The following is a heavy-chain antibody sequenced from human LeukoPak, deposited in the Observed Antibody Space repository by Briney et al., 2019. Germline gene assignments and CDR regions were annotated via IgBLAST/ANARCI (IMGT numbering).Heavy chain of an antibody. CDR1: GFTFSSYG. D-gene: IGHD3-16*01. Sequence: TGGSLRLSCAASGFTFSSYGMHWVRQAPGKGLEWVAVIWYDGSNKYYADSVKGRFTISRDNSKNTLYLQMNSLRAEDTAVYYCARAGLRLGEPPPTWFDPWGQGTLVTVSS. CDR2: IWYDGSNK. J-gene: IGHJ5*02. CDR3: ARAGLRLGEPPPTWFDP. V-gene: IGHV3-33*01.